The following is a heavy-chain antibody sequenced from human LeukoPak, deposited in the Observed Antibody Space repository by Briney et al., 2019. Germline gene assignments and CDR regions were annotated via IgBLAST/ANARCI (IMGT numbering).Heavy chain of an antibody. CDR3: ARDRVVGATMDFDY. J-gene: IGHJ4*02. V-gene: IGHV3-21*01. Sequence: GGSLRLSCAASGFTFSSYAMSWVRQAPGKGLEWVSSISSSSSYIYYADSVKGRFTISRDNAKNSLYLQMNSLRAEDTAVYYCARDRVVGATMDFDYWGQGTLVTVSS. D-gene: IGHD1-26*01. CDR1: GFTFSSYA. CDR2: ISSSSSYI.